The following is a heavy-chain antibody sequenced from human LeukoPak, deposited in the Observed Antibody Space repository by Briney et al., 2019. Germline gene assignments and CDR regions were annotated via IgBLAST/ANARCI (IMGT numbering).Heavy chain of an antibody. D-gene: IGHD4-17*01. CDR1: VFTFSSYE. CDR3: ARSYGDYDWCLDL. Sequence: GGSLRLSSAASVFTFSSYEMNWVRQAPGKGLEWVSYISSRGSTIYYADSVKGRFTISRDNAKNSLYLQMNSLRAEDTAVYYCARSYGDYDWCLDLCGRGTLVTVSS. V-gene: IGHV3-48*03. CDR2: ISSRGSTI. J-gene: IGHJ2*01.